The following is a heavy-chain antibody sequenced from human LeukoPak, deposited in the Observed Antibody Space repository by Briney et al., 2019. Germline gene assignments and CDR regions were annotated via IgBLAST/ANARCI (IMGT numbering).Heavy chain of an antibody. CDR3: ARDPTNWIDY. CDR2: MNPNSGAT. D-gene: IGHD1-1*01. J-gene: IGHJ4*02. V-gene: IGHV1-2*02. CDR1: GYTFTSYY. Sequence: GASVKVSCRTSGYTFTSYYMHWVRQAPGQGLEWRGWMNPNSGATNYAQKFQGRVTMTRDTSSSTAYMELSRLTSDDTAVYYCARDPTNWIDYWGQGTLVTVSS.